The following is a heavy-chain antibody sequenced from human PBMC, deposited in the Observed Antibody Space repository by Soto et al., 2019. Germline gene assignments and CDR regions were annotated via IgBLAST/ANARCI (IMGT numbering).Heavy chain of an antibody. CDR2: ISGSGDST. J-gene: IGHJ5*02. CDR1: RFTFNTYG. D-gene: IGHD6-13*01. V-gene: IGHV3-23*01. Sequence: SLRLSCAASRFTFNTYGMSWVRQAPGKGLEWVSTISGSGDSTYYADSVKGRFIISRDNSRNTLYLQLNSLRAEDTAVDYCAKEGLVSSGTSAWFDPWGQGTLVTVSS. CDR3: AKEGLVSSGTSAWFDP.